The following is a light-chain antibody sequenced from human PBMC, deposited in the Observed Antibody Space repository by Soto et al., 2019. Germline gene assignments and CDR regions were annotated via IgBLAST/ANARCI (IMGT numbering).Light chain of an antibody. J-gene: IGKJ1*01. CDR3: HQRQSWPRT. CDR1: QSVSSSY. CDR2: GAS. V-gene: IGKV3-20*01. Sequence: VVLTHSIGTLSLSAWKRATLSCLASQSVSSSYLAWYQQMPGQTPRLLIYGASSRATGIPARFSASGSGTDFTLTISYVQPEDFALYYCHQRQSWPRTFGQGTKVDIK.